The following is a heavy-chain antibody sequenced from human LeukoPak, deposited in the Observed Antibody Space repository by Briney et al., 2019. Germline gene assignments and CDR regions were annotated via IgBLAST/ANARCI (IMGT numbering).Heavy chain of an antibody. Sequence: ASVKVSCKVSGYTLTELSMHWVRQAPGKGLEWMGGFDPEDGETIYAQKFQGRVTMTEDTSTDTAYMELSSLRSEDTAVYYCATYYDFWSGYRYYYYGMDVWGQGTTVTVSS. CDR3: ATYYDFWSGYRYYYYGMDV. V-gene: IGHV1-24*01. CDR1: GYTLTELS. D-gene: IGHD3-3*01. J-gene: IGHJ6*02. CDR2: FDPEDGET.